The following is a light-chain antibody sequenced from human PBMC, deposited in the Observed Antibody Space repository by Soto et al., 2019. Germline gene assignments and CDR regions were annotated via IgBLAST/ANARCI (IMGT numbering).Light chain of an antibody. CDR3: QQYGSSPRIT. V-gene: IGKV3-20*01. Sequence: ETVLTQSPGTLSLSPGETATLSCRASQRITSSYLAWYQQTPGQPPRLLIYGASSRATGIPDRFSGSGSGTDFTLTSSRLEPEDFAVYYCQQYGSSPRITFGGGTKVEIK. J-gene: IGKJ4*01. CDR1: QRITSSY. CDR2: GAS.